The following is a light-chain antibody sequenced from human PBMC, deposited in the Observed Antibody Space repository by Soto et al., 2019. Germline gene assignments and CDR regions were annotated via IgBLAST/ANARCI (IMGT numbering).Light chain of an antibody. CDR3: AAWDDSLNGPV. Sequence: QSVLTQPPSASGTPGQRVTISCSGSSSNIGSNTVNWYQQLPGTAPKLLIYSNDQRPSGVPDQFSGSKSGTSASLAISRLLSEDEADYYCAAWDDSLNGPVFGGGTKLTVL. CDR1: SSNIGSNT. J-gene: IGLJ3*02. V-gene: IGLV1-44*01. CDR2: SND.